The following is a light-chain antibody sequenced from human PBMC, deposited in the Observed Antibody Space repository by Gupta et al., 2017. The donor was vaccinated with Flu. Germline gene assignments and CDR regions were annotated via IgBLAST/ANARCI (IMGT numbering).Light chain of an antibody. J-gene: IGLJ3*02. V-gene: IGLV6-57*01. CDR3: QSYDGANWV. CDR2: QND. CDR1: SGGVASAF. Sequence: FVLTQPHSVSASPGKTVTISCTRSSGGVASAFVQWLQKRPGTSPTTVIYQNDERPSGVPARFSGSIDTSSNSASLVISGLMTEDEADYDGQSYDGANWVFGGGTKLTVL.